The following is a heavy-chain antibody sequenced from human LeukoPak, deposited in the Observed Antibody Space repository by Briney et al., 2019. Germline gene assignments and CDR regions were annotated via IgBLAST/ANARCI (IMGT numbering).Heavy chain of an antibody. D-gene: IGHD3-10*01. CDR3: ARLATGRVYYYYYMDV. Sequence: GESLKISCKVSGYRLTNNWIGWVRQVPGKGLEWMGIIYPGYSDTRYSPSFQGQVTFSVDTSTSTVYLQWSSLKASDTAIYYCARLATGRVYYYYYMDVWGKGTTVTVSS. V-gene: IGHV5-51*01. CDR2: IYPGYSDT. J-gene: IGHJ6*03. CDR1: GYRLTNNW.